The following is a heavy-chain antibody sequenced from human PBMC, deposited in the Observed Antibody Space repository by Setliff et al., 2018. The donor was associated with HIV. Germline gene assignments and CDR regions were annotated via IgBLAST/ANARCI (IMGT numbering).Heavy chain of an antibody. CDR1: GFFFSTYW. D-gene: IGHD2-8*01. V-gene: IGHV3-74*01. Sequence: GESLKISCAASGFFFSTYWMNWVRQAPGKGPQWVARIVSDGSGTSHADAVKGRFTISRDNAKNTLFLQMKSLRVEDTAMYYCASHPSVYGPPFDYWGQGTLVTVSS. CDR3: ASHPSVYGPPFDY. CDR2: IVSDGSGT. J-gene: IGHJ4*02.